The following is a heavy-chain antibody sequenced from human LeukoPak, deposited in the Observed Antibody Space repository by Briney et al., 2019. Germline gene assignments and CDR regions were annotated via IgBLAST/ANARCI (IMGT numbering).Heavy chain of an antibody. Sequence: SETLSLTCTVSGGSLSGYYWSWIRQPPGKGLEWIGYIYYSGTTNYNPSLKSRVTISVDTSKKQFSLKLSSVTAADTAIYYCARDATIFGVALDYWGQGTLVTVSS. CDR2: IYYSGTT. CDR1: GGSLSGYY. V-gene: IGHV4-59*01. J-gene: IGHJ4*02. CDR3: ARDATIFGVALDY. D-gene: IGHD3-3*01.